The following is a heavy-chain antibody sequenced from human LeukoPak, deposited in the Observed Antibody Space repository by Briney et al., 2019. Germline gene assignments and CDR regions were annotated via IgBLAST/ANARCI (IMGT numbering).Heavy chain of an antibody. V-gene: IGHV3-15*01. Sequence: GGSLRLSCAASGFTFSNAWMSWVRQAPGKGLEWVGRIKSKTDGGTTDYTAPVKGRFTISRDDSKNTLYLQMNSLKTEDTAVYYCTTVLRYFDWLSEYFDYWGQGTLVTVSS. CDR2: IKSKTDGGTT. CDR3: TTVLRYFDWLSEYFDY. D-gene: IGHD3-9*01. CDR1: GFTFSNAW. J-gene: IGHJ4*02.